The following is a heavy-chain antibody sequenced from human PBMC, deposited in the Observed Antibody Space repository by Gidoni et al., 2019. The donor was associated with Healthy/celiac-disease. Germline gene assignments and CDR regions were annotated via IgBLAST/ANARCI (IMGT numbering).Heavy chain of an antibody. CDR2: ISGSGATT. Sequence: EVQLLESGGGLVQPGGSLRLSCAASGFSFTSYATSWVRQAPGKGLEWVSGISGSGATTYYADSVKGRFTISRDNSKNTLHLQMNTLRAEDTAVYYCAKGGGFYYGGDWFDPWGQGTLVTVSS. CDR1: GFSFTSYA. CDR3: AKGGGFYYGGDWFDP. V-gene: IGHV3-23*01. J-gene: IGHJ5*02. D-gene: IGHD3-22*01.